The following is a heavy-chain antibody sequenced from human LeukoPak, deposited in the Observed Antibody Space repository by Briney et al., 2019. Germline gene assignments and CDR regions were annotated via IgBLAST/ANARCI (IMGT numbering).Heavy chain of an antibody. V-gene: IGHV5-51*01. CDR3: ARHSGTSGWEFDY. CDR1: GYSFTSYW. D-gene: IGHD3-10*01. Sequence: GESLKISCKGSGYSFTSYWIGGVRQMPGRGLEWMGIIYPGDSDTRYRPSFQGHVTISADKSISTAYLQWSSLKASDTAMYYCARHSGTSGWEFDYWGQGTLVTVSS. J-gene: IGHJ4*02. CDR2: IYPGDSDT.